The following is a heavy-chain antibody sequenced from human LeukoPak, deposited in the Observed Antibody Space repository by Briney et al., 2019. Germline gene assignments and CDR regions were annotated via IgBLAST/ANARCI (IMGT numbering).Heavy chain of an antibody. CDR1: GFTFSNYA. D-gene: IGHD4-23*01. Sequence: GGSLRLSCVASGFTFSNYAMTWVRQAPGKGLEWVSYIDTSGSIKHYADSVKGRFTISRDDAKNSLSLQMNSLRAEDTSVYYCARNYGGYPYWGQGTLVTVSS. CDR3: ARNYGGYPY. J-gene: IGHJ4*02. CDR2: IDTSGSIK. V-gene: IGHV3-48*03.